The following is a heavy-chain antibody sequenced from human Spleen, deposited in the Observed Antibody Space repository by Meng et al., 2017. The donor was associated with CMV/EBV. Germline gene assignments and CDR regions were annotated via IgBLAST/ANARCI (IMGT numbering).Heavy chain of an antibody. CDR3: ARMDCGDDCYFDAFDI. Sequence: GGSLRLSCAASGFIFSSYEMNWVRQAPGKGLEWVSYISDSGRTILYADSVKGRFTISRDNAKNSLHLQMNSLRGEDTAVYYCARMDCGDDCYFDAFDIWGQGTMVTVSS. CDR2: ISDSGRTI. D-gene: IGHD2-21*01. V-gene: IGHV3-48*03. CDR1: GFIFSSYE. J-gene: IGHJ3*02.